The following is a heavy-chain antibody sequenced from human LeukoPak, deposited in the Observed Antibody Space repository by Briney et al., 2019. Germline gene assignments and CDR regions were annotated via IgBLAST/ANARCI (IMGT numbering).Heavy chain of an antibody. J-gene: IGHJ4*02. Sequence: GGSLRLSCAASGFTFSSYSMNWVRQAPGRGLVWVARISTDGSSTSYADSVKGRFTISRDNAKNTLYLQMNSLRAEDTAVYYCGRAYVVSGYDFGIDYWGQGTLVTVSS. CDR2: ISTDGSST. CDR3: GRAYVVSGYDFGIDY. V-gene: IGHV3-74*01. D-gene: IGHD5-12*01. CDR1: GFTFSSYS.